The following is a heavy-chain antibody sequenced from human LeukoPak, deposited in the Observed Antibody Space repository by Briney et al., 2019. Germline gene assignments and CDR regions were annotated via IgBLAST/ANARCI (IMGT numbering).Heavy chain of an antibody. V-gene: IGHV4-4*07. CDR3: ARGPYSSGWAYYYYGMDV. Sequence: PSETLSLTCTVSGGSISSYYWSWIRQPAGKGLEWIGRIYTSGSTNYNPSLKSRVTMSVDTSKNQFSLKLSSVTAADTAVYYCARGPYSSGWAYYYYGMDVWGQGTTVTVSS. CDR2: IYTSGST. CDR1: GGSISSYY. D-gene: IGHD6-19*01. J-gene: IGHJ6*02.